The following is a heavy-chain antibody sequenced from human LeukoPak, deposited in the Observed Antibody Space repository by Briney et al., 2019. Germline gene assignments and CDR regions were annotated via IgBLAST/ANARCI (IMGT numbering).Heavy chain of an antibody. D-gene: IGHD4-23*01. J-gene: IGHJ2*01. CDR1: GGTFSNYA. CDR3: AGQPLTTVVHPGYFDL. Sequence: ASVKVSCKASGGTFSNYAISWVRQAPGQGLEWMGGIIPIFGTANYAQNFQGRVTITADESTNTAYMELSSLTSEDTAAYYCAGQPLTTVVHPGYFDLWGRGTLVTVSS. CDR2: IIPIFGTA. V-gene: IGHV1-69*13.